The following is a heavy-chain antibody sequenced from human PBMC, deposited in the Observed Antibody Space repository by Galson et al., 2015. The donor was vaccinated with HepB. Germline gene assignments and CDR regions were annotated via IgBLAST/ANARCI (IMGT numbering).Heavy chain of an antibody. J-gene: IGHJ6*02. CDR1: GFTFSSYG. CDR2: IWYDGSNK. CDR3: AREVRGSGWYGKTLGGMDV. Sequence: SLRLSCAASGFTFSSYGMHWVRQAPGKGLEWVAVIWYDGSNKYYADSVKGRFTISRDNSKNTLYLQMNSLRAEDTAVYYCAREVRGSGWYGKTLGGMDVWGQGTTVTVSS. V-gene: IGHV3-33*08. D-gene: IGHD6-19*01.